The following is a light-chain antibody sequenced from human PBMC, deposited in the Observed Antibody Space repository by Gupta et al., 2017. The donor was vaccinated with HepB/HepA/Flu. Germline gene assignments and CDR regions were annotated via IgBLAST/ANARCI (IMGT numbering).Light chain of an antibody. V-gene: IGKV2-28*01. CDR3: MQALQTPA. CDR2: LGS. CDR1: QSLLHSNGYNY. J-gene: IGKJ4*01. Sequence: DIVMTQSPLSLPVTPGEPASISCRSSQSLLHSNGYNYLDWYLQKPGQSPQLLIYLGSNRASGVPDRCSGSGSGTDFTLKISRVEGEDVGVYYCMQALQTPAFGGGTKVEIK.